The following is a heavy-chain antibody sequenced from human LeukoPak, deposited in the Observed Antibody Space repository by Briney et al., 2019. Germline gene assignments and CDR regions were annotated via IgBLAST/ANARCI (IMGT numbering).Heavy chain of an antibody. V-gene: IGHV3-21*01. CDR3: ARGGRSTYFDWSPDY. J-gene: IGHJ4*02. D-gene: IGHD3-9*01. CDR2: ISSSSSYI. CDR1: GFTFADYS. Sequence: GGSLRLSCAASGFTFADYSMNWVRQAPGKGLEWVSSISSSSSYIYYADSVKGRFTISRDNARNSLFLQMNSLRAEDTAVYYCARGGRSTYFDWSPDYWGQGTLVTVSS.